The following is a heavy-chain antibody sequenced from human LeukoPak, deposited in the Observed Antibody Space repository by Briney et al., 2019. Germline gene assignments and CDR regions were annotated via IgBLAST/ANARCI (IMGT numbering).Heavy chain of an antibody. V-gene: IGHV3-21*01. Sequence: PGGSLRLSCAASGFTFSSYTMNWVRQAPVKELDLVSSISISSSYIYYADTVKGRFTISRDNAKNSLYLQMNSLRAEDTAVYYCARDGGSGRAFDYWGQGTLVTVSS. J-gene: IGHJ4*02. CDR1: GFTFSSYT. CDR3: ARDGGSGRAFDY. CDR2: ISISSSYI. D-gene: IGHD3-10*01.